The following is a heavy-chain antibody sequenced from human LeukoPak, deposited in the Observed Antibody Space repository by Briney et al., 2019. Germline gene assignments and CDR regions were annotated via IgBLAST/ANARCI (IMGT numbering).Heavy chain of an antibody. V-gene: IGHV3-30*02. Sequence: PGGSLRLSCAASGFTFSHHGMHWVRQAPGKGLEWVAFIRNDGSNHYYADSVKGRFTISGDNSKNTLFLQMNSLRAEDTAVYYCAHGAMYQLDYWGQGTLVTVSS. J-gene: IGHJ4*02. CDR1: GFTFSHHG. CDR2: IRNDGSNH. D-gene: IGHD2-2*01. CDR3: AHGAMYQLDY.